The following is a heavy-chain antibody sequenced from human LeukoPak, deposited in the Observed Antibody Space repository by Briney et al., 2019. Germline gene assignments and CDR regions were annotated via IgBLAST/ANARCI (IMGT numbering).Heavy chain of an antibody. CDR3: AKDPNGDYVGAFDS. V-gene: IGHV3-23*01. CDR1: GFTFSAYA. CDR2: ISASGDYT. D-gene: IGHD4-17*01. J-gene: IGHJ3*02. Sequence: GGSLRLSCAASGFTFSAYAVIWVRQAPGKGLEWVSAISASGDYTHYADSVKGRFDISRDNSKNTVYLQMSSLRAEDAALYYCAKDPNGDYVGAFDSWGQGTTVIVSS.